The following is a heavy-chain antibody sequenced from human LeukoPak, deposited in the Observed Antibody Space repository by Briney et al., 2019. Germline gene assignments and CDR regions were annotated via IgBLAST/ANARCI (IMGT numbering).Heavy chain of an antibody. CDR1: GYAFTNYA. J-gene: IGHJ4*03. Sequence: ASVKVSCKASGYAFTNYAIQWVRQAPGQRLEWMGWVNAGNGNTRYSPKFQGRVTIARDTSASTAYMELSSLTSEDTAVYYCARRRLGGTTQANYLDYWGQGTLVTGSS. CDR2: VNAGNGNT. D-gene: IGHD1-7*01. CDR3: ARRRLGGTTQANYLDY. V-gene: IGHV1-3*01.